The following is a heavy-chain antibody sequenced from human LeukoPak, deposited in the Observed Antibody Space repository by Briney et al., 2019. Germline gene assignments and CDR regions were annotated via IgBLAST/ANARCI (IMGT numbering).Heavy chain of an antibody. Sequence: MTSQTLSLTCTVSGGSISSGSYYWSWIRQPAGKGLEWIGRIYTSGSTNYNPSLKSRVTISVDTSKNQFSLKLSSVTAADTAVYYCARHEWNRDSSPAPPNFDYWGQGTLVTVSS. V-gene: IGHV4-61*02. J-gene: IGHJ4*02. CDR1: GGSISSGSYY. CDR2: IYTSGST. D-gene: IGHD6-13*01. CDR3: ARHEWNRDSSPAPPNFDY.